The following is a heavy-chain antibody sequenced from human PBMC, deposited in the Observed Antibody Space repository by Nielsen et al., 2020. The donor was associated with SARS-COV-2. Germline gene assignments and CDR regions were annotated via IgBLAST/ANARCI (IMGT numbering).Heavy chain of an antibody. D-gene: IGHD5-18*01. CDR3: AREFALRDTAYFDY. CDR2: ISRSSSYI. J-gene: IGHJ4*02. V-gene: IGHV3-21*04. Sequence: GGSLRLSCAASGFSFSSYRLNWVRQAPGKGLEWVSFISRSSSYIYYADSVKGRFTISRDNSRNTVYLQMNSLRPEDTAVYYCAREFALRDTAYFDYWGQGTLVTVSS. CDR1: GFSFSSYR.